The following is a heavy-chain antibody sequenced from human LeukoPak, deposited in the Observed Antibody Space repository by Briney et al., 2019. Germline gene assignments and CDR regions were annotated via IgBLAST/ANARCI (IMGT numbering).Heavy chain of an antibody. CDR1: GLTLRSYA. Sequence: GGSLRLSCAASGLTLRSYAMSWVRQAPGKGLAWVSAISVSGNTYDADSVKGRFTIYRDSSKNTLYLQMSRLRAEDAAVYYCAKAPVTTCSGAYCYPFDYWGQGTLVTVSS. CDR2: ISVSGNT. CDR3: AKAPVTTCSGAYCYPFDY. V-gene: IGHV3-23*01. D-gene: IGHD2-21*01. J-gene: IGHJ4*02.